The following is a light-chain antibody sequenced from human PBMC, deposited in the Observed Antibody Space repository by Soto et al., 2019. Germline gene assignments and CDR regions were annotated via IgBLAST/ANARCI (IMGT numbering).Light chain of an antibody. J-gene: IGLJ1*01. V-gene: IGLV1-40*01. CDR2: GNS. CDR3: QSYDSSLNGYV. CDR1: SSNIGSNY. Sequence: QSVLTQPPSASGTPGQRVTISCSGSSSNIGSNYVYWYQQIPRTAPKLLIYGNSNRPSGVPDRFSGSKSATSASLAITGLQAEDEADYYCQSYDSSLNGYVFGTGTKVTVL.